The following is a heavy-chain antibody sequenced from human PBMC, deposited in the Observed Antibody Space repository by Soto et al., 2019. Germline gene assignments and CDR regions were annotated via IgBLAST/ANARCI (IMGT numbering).Heavy chain of an antibody. CDR2: IYYSGST. CDR1: GGSINSYY. V-gene: IGHV4-59*08. J-gene: IGHJ2*01. CDR3: ARPGTTVRYQDWYFDL. D-gene: IGHD3-10*01. Sequence: QVQLQESGPGLVKPSETLSLTCSVSGGSINSYYWSWIRQPPGKGLEWLGYIYYSGSTNYNPSLKSRITISVDTSKNQFSLKLTSVTAADTAVYYCARPGTTVRYQDWYFDLWGRGTLVTVSS.